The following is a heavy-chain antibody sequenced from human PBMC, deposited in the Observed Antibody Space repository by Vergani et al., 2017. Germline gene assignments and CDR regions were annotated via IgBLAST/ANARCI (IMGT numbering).Heavy chain of an antibody. D-gene: IGHD4-17*01. V-gene: IGHV4-38-2*01. CDR1: GYSISSGYY. CDR3: ARTPRDYGDLYYFDY. CDR2: IYHSGCT. Sequence: QVQLQESGPGLVKPSETLSLTCAVSGYSISSGYYWGWIRQPPGKGLEWIGSIYHSGCTYYNPSLKSRVTISVDTSKNQFSLKLSSVTAADTAVYYCARTPRDYGDLYYFDYWGQGTLVTVSA. J-gene: IGHJ4*02.